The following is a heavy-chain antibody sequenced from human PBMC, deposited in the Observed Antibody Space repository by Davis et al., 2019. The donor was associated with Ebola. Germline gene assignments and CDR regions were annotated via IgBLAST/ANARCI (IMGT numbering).Heavy chain of an antibody. D-gene: IGHD4-23*01. CDR2: IGTAGDT. Sequence: GGSLRLSCAASGFTFSSYDMHWVRQATGKGLEWVSAIGTAGDTYYPGSVKGRFTVSRDNAKNTLYLQMNSLRVEDTAVYFCARGGAVAPDWGPGTLVTVSS. CDR1: GFTFSSYD. J-gene: IGHJ4*02. CDR3: ARGGAVAPD. V-gene: IGHV3-13*01.